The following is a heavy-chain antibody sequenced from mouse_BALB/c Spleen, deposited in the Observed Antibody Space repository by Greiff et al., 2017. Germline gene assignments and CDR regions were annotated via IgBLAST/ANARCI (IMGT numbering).Heavy chain of an antibody. CDR1: GFAFSSYD. CDR3: ARHVGITTTYYYAMDD. Sequence: EVNVVESGGGLVKPGGSLKLSCAASGFAFSSYDMSWVRQTPEKRLEWVAYISSGGGSTYYPDTVKGRFTISRDNAKNTLYLQMSSLKSEDTAMYYCARHVGITTTYYYAMDDWGQGTAVTVAA. CDR2: ISSGGGST. V-gene: IGHV5-12-1*01. J-gene: IGHJ4*01. D-gene: IGHD2-4*01.